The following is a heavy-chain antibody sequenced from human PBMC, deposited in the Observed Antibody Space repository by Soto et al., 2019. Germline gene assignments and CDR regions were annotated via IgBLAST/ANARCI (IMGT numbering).Heavy chain of an antibody. Sequence: ASVKVSCKASGYTFTSYAMHWVRQAPGQRLEWMGWINAGNGNTNYAQKFQGWVTMTRDTSISTAYMELSRLRSDDTAVYYCAREVAAPPSDYSNYWPQKVNWFDPWGQGTLVTVSS. CDR1: GYTFTSYA. D-gene: IGHD4-4*01. V-gene: IGHV1-3*01. CDR2: INAGNGNT. CDR3: AREVAAPPSDYSNYWPQKVNWFDP. J-gene: IGHJ5*02.